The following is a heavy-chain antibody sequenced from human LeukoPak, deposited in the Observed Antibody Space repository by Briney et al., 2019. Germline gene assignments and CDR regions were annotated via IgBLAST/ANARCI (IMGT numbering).Heavy chain of an antibody. CDR3: ARDTDYYGSGRHGYFDH. V-gene: IGHV3-48*03. CDR2: ISSSGSTI. CDR1: GFTFSSYE. Sequence: GGSLRLSCAASGFTFSSYEMNWVRQAPGKGLEWVSYISSSGSTIYYADSVKGRFTISRDNAKNSLYLQMNSLRAEDTAVYYCARDTDYYGSGRHGYFDHWGQGTLVTVSS. D-gene: IGHD3-10*01. J-gene: IGHJ1*01.